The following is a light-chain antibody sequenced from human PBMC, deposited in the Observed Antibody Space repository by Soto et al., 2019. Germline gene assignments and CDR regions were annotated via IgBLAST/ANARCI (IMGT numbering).Light chain of an antibody. J-gene: IGKJ4*01. CDR3: QQYNDWAPLT. CDR1: QSIRTN. V-gene: IGKV3-15*01. Sequence: EIVMTQSPATVSVSPGERVTLSCRASQSIRTNVAWYQHKPGQALRLLIYDASTRATGLSSRFSASGSGTEFTLTISSLQSEDVATYYCQQYNDWAPLTFGGGTRLEI. CDR2: DAS.